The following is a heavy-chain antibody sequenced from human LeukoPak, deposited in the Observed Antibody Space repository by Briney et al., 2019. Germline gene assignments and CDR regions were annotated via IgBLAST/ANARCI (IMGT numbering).Heavy chain of an antibody. CDR1: GFTFSSYA. J-gene: IGHJ6*03. CDR3: AKATVTTNYYYYYMDV. V-gene: IGHV3-23*01. Sequence: GGSLRLSCAASGFTFSSYAMSWVRQAPGKGLEWVSAISGSGGSTYYADSVKGRFTISRDNSKNTLYLQMNSLRAEDTAVYYCAKATVTTNYYYYYMDVWGKGTTVTVSS. D-gene: IGHD4-11*01. CDR2: ISGSGGST.